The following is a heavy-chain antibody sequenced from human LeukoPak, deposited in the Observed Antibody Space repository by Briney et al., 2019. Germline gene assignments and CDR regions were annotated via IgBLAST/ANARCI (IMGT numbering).Heavy chain of an antibody. CDR3: ARDGTAPGLYFDL. J-gene: IGHJ4*01. Sequence: GGSLRLSCAVSGFTFSDFWMNWVRRSPGKGLEWVASINQHGGETSYVDSVKGRSTISRDNPKNSLYLQMSSLRAEDTAVYYCARDGTAPGLYFDLWGQGTLVTVSS. V-gene: IGHV3-7*01. CDR2: INQHGGET. CDR1: GFTFSDFW. D-gene: IGHD6-13*01.